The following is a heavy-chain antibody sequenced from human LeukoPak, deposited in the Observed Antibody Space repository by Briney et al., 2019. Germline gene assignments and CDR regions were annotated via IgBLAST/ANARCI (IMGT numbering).Heavy chain of an antibody. CDR1: GFTFSTYA. Sequence: GGSLRLSCAASGFTFSTYAMSWVRQAPGKGLEWVSDMGGTDGVAYYADSVTGRFTISRDNSKNTLYLQMSSLRAEDTAVYYCGKWPGYGSGSSLDYWGQGTLVTVSS. CDR3: GKWPGYGSGSSLDY. V-gene: IGHV3-23*01. J-gene: IGHJ4*02. CDR2: MGGTDGVA. D-gene: IGHD3-10*01.